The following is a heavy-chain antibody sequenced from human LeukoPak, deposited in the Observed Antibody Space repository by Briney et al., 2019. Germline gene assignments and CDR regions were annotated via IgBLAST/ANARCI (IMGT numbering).Heavy chain of an antibody. D-gene: IGHD6-19*01. J-gene: IGHJ4*02. CDR3: ANSIAVAGTSRNDYFDY. Sequence: PGRSLRLSCAVSGFTFGNYDMHWVRQAPGKGLEWVAVIWHDGTKEFYVDSVKGRFTISRDNSENTLFLQMKSLTPEDTAVYYCANSIAVAGTSRNDYFDYWGQGTLVTVSS. CDR2: IWHDGTKE. V-gene: IGHV3-33*06. CDR1: GFTFGNYD.